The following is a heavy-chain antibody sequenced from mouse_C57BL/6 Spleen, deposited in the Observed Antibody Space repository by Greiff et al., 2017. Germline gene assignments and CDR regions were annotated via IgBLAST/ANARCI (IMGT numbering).Heavy chain of an antibody. V-gene: IGHV1-22*01. Sequence: VQLQQSGPELVKPGASVKLSCKASGYTFTDYNMHWVKQRPGKSLEWIGYINPNNGGTSYNQKFKGKDTLTVNKSSSTAYMELRSLTTEDSAVYYCARDEDAFDYWGQGTTLTVSS. CDR3: ARDEDAFDY. CDR1: GYTFTDYN. J-gene: IGHJ2*01. CDR2: INPNNGGT.